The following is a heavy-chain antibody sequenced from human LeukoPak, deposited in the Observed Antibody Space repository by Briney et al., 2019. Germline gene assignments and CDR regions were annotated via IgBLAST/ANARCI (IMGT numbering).Heavy chain of an antibody. CDR1: IESFSGYY. CDR3: ARVRGDLSIDF. Sequence: PSETLSLTCPVYIESFSGYYWTWIRQPPGKGLEWIGEINHSGSTNNNPSLNRRVTISADTSKNQFSLTLSSVTAADTAMYYCARVRGDLSIDFWGQGNLVTVSS. D-gene: IGHD2-21*02. V-gene: IGHV4-34*01. CDR2: INHSGST. J-gene: IGHJ4*02.